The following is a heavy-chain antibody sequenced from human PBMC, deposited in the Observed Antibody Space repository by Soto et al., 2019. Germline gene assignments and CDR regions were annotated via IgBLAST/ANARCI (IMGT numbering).Heavy chain of an antibody. CDR2: INPNSGGT. J-gene: IGHJ4*02. Sequence: QVQLVQSGAEVKKPGASVKVSCKASGYTFTGYYMHWVRQAPGQGLEWMGWINPNSGGTNYAQKFQGRVTMTRDMSIRTAYMELRRLRSDDTAVYYCERFFGGYQMIDYWGQGTLVTVSS. CDR1: GYTFTGYY. CDR3: ERFFGGYQMIDY. D-gene: IGHD2-15*01. V-gene: IGHV1-2*02.